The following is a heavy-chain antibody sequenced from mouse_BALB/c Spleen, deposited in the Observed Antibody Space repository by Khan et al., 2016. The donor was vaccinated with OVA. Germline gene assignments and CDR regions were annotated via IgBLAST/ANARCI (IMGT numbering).Heavy chain of an antibody. CDR2: IYPGTNNT. Sequence: QVQLKESGAELVRPGTSVKLSCKTSGYIFTSYWIHWVKQRSGQGLEWIARIYPGTNNTYYNEHFKDKATLTADKASSTVYLQLSSLKSEDSAVFFCAREEALYYFDYWGQGTTLTVSS. D-gene: IGHD3-2*02. CDR1: GYIFTSYW. V-gene: IGHV1-76*01. CDR3: AREEALYYFDY. J-gene: IGHJ2*01.